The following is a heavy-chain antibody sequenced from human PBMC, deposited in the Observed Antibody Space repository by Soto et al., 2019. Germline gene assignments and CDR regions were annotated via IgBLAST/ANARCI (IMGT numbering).Heavy chain of an antibody. CDR2: ISAYNGNT. V-gene: IGHV1-18*04. CDR3: ARVSYWELPLQGHFDY. J-gene: IGHJ4*02. D-gene: IGHD1-26*01. Sequence: VASVKVSCKASGYTFTSYCISWVRQAPGQGLEWMGWISAYNGNTNYAQKLQGRVTMTTDTSTSTAYMELRSLRSDDTAVYYCARVSYWELPLQGHFDYWGQGTLVTVSS. CDR1: GYTFTSYC.